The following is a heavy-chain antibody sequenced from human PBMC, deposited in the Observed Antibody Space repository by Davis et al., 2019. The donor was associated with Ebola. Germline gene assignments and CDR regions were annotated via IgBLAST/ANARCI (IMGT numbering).Heavy chain of an antibody. CDR3: ARESSGLDY. V-gene: IGHV3-11*06. D-gene: IGHD6-19*01. CDR1: GFTFSDYY. J-gene: IGHJ4*02. Sequence: PGGSLRLSCAASGFTFSDYYMSWIRQAPGKGLEWVSYISSSSSYTNYVDSVKGRFTISRDNAKNSLYLQMNSLRAEDTAVYYCARESSGLDYWGQGTLVTVSS. CDR2: ISSSSSYT.